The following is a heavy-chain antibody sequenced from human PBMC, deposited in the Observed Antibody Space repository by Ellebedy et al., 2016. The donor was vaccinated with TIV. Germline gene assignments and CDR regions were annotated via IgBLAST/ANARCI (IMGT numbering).Heavy chain of an antibody. Sequence: MPGGSLRLSCTVSGGSISSYYWGWIRQPPGKGLEWIGSIYYSGSTYYNPSLKSRVTISVDTSKNQFSLKLSSVTAADTAVYYCARHRRYYYDSSGYNHLDYWGQGTLVTVSS. J-gene: IGHJ4*02. CDR1: GGSISSYY. CDR2: IYYSGST. CDR3: ARHRRYYYDSSGYNHLDY. V-gene: IGHV4-39*01. D-gene: IGHD3-22*01.